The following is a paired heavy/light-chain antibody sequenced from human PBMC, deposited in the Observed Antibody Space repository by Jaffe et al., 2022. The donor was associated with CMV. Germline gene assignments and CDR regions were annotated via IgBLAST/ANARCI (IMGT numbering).Light chain of an antibody. Sequence: DIVMTQSPLSLPVTPGEPASISCRSSQSLLDSSGYKYLDWYLQRPGKSPQLLIYLGFNRASGVPDRFSGSGSGTEFTLKISRVEAEDVGVYYCMQGLQSPPTFGQGTRVEIK. J-gene: IGKJ5*01. V-gene: IGKV2-28*01. CDR2: LGF. CDR1: QSLLDSSGYKY. CDR3: MQGLQSPPT.
Heavy chain of an antibody. CDR1: GFTVSNNY. D-gene: IGHD3-22*01. J-gene: IGHJ4*02. V-gene: IGHV3-53*02. CDR3: ARAGRGSGSYFGYFDL. Sequence: EVQLVETGGGLVQPGGSLRLSCAASGFTVSNNYMTWIRQAPGKGLEWVSVIYSDDTTYYADSVKGRFTISRDNSKNTVYLQMNSLRVEDTAVYYCARAGRGSGSYFGYFDLWGQGTLVTASS. CDR2: IYSDDTT.